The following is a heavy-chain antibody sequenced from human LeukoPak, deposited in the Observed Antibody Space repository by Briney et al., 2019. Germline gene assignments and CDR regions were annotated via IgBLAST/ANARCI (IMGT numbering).Heavy chain of an antibody. J-gene: IGHJ1*01. Sequence: ASVKVSCKASGYTFINYGISWVRQAPGQGLEWMGWINPNSGGTNYAQKFQGRVTMTRDTSISTAYMELSRLRSDDTAVYYCARGEGSTRPSNAEYFQHWGQGTLVTVSS. CDR1: GYTFINYG. CDR2: INPNSGGT. D-gene: IGHD2-2*01. CDR3: ARGEGSTRPSNAEYFQH. V-gene: IGHV1-2*02.